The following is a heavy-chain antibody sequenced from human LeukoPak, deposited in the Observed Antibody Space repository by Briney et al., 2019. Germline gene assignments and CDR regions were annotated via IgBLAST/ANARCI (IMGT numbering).Heavy chain of an antibody. CDR1: GFTFSSYN. V-gene: IGHV3-48*04. CDR2: ISSSSSTI. J-gene: IGHJ4*02. CDR3: AELDCSSTSCHDY. D-gene: IGHD2-2*01. Sequence: PGGSLRLSCAASGFTFSSYNMNWVRQAPGKGLEWVSYISSSSSTIYYADSVKGRFTISRDNAKNSLYLQMNSLRAEVTAVYHCAELDCSSTSCHDYWGQGTLVTVSS.